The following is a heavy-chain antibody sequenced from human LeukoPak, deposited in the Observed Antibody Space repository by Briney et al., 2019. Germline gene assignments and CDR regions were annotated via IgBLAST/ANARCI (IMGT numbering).Heavy chain of an antibody. CDR2: ISAYNGNT. J-gene: IGHJ6*02. D-gene: IGHD3-3*01. CDR3: ARVGLEWLLYYYYYGMDV. V-gene: IGHV1-18*01. CDR1: GYTFTSYG. Sequence: ASVKVSCKASGYTFTSYGISWVRQAPGQGFEWMGWISAYNGNTNYAQKLQGRVTMTTDTSTSTAYMELRSLRSDDTAVYYCARVGLEWLLYYYYYGMDVWGQGTTVTVSS.